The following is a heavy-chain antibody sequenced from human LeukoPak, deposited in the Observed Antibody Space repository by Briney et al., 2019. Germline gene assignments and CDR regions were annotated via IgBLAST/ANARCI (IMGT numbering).Heavy chain of an antibody. V-gene: IGHV4-59*01. Sequence: PSETLSLTCTVSGGSISSYYWSWIRQPPGKGLEWIGYIYYSGSTNYNPPLKSRVTISVDTSKNQFSLKLSSVTAADTAVYYCARDKAVGTDAYYYYGMDVWGQGTTVTVSS. CDR3: ARDKAVGTDAYYYYGMDV. J-gene: IGHJ6*02. D-gene: IGHD6-19*01. CDR1: GGSISSYY. CDR2: IYYSGST.